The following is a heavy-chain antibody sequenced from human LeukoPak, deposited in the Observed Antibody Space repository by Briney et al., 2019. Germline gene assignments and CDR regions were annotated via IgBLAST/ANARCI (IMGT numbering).Heavy chain of an antibody. CDR3: AKLPGGSGWYGGGFDY. Sequence: EGSLRLSCAASGFTFSSYAMSWVRQAPGKGLEWVSAISGSGGSTYYADSVKGRFTISRDNSKNTLYLQMNSLRAEDTAVYYCAKLPGGSGWYGGGFDYWGQGTLVTVSS. J-gene: IGHJ4*02. V-gene: IGHV3-23*01. CDR1: GFTFSSYA. CDR2: ISGSGGST. D-gene: IGHD6-19*01.